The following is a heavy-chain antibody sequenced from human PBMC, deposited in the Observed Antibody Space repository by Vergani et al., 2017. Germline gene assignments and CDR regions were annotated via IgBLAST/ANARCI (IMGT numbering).Heavy chain of an antibody. CDR2: IYSTGST. Sequence: QVQLQESGPGLVKPPETLSLTCTVSGDSITSHVWWNWIRQHPGKGLEWIGYIYSTGSTHHNPSLRRRINMSVDTSKNQFSLKLNSVTAADTAMYYCARMGGYDEGDAFRIGYFDSWGPGILVTVSS. J-gene: IGHJ4*02. CDR1: GDSITSHVW. CDR3: ARMGGYDEGDAFRIGYFDS. D-gene: IGHD3-22*01. V-gene: IGHV4-31*03.